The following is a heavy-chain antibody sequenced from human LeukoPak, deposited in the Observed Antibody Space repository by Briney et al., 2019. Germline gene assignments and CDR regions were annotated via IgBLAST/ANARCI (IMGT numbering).Heavy chain of an antibody. D-gene: IGHD2-2*02. Sequence: PGRSLRLSCAASGFTFSSYAMSWVRQAPGKGLEWVSAISGTGGSTYYSNSVKGRFTISRDNSKNTLYLQMNSLRAEDTAVYYCAKDPDCSSTSCYNFRFDPWGQGTLVTVSS. CDR3: AKDPDCSSTSCYNFRFDP. CDR2: ISGTGGST. J-gene: IGHJ5*02. V-gene: IGHV3-23*01. CDR1: GFTFSSYA.